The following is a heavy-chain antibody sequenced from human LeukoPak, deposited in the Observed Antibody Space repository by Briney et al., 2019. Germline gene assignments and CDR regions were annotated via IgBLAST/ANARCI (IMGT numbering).Heavy chain of an antibody. V-gene: IGHV4-61*02. CDR2: IYISGST. Sequence: SETLSLTCTVSGGSISSGSYYWGWIRQPAGKGLEWIGRIYISGSTNYNPSLKSRVTISVDTSKNQFSLKLSSVTAADTAVYYCARGLVFFYYYYMDVWGKGTTVTVSS. CDR1: GGSISSGSYY. J-gene: IGHJ6*03. CDR3: ARGLVFFYYYYMDV.